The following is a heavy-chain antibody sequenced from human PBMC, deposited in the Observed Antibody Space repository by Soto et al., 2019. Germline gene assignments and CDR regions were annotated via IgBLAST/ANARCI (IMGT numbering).Heavy chain of an antibody. V-gene: IGHV3-21*01. CDR3: ARGAPGSPSGY. D-gene: IGHD1-26*01. J-gene: IGHJ4*02. CDR2: ISSSSYI. Sequence: PGGSLRLSCAASGFTFSSYSMNWVRQAPGKGLEWVSSISSSSYIYYADSVKGRFTISRDNAKNSLYLQMNSLRAEDTAVYYCARGAPGSPSGYWGQGTLVTVSS. CDR1: GFTFSSYS.